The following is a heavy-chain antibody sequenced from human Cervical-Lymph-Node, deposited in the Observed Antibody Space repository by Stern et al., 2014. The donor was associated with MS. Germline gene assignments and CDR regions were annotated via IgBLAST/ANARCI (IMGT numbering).Heavy chain of an antibody. V-gene: IGHV1-69*12. CDR1: GDTYNTDP. J-gene: IGHJ6*02. D-gene: IGHD1-14*01. CDR3: ARGASSAAWYKHGVEV. Sequence: QVQLVQSGAEVQKPGSSVRVSCKASGDTYNTDPVHWVRQAPGQGLEWLGGIIPDVGPPVYAQRFKCRVSMAADEPAATNYWELSSLTSDDTAVYYCARGASSAAWYKHGVEVWGQGTTVTVSS. CDR2: IIPDVGPP.